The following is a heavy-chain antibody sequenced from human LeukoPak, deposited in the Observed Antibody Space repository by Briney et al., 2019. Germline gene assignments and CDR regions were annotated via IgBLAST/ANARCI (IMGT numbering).Heavy chain of an antibody. CDR2: IKQDGSEK. Sequence: GGSLRLSCAASGFTSSSYWMSWVRQAPGKGLEWVANIKQDGSEKYYVDSVKGRFTISRDNAKNSLYLQMNSLRAEDTAVYYCARRTIWRFLDPWGQGTLVTVSS. J-gene: IGHJ5*02. CDR1: GFTSSSYW. V-gene: IGHV3-7*01. CDR3: ARRTIWRFLDP. D-gene: IGHD3-3*01.